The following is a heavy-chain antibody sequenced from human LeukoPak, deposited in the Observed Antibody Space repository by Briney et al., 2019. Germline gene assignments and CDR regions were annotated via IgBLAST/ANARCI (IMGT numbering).Heavy chain of an antibody. D-gene: IGHD2-15*01. CDR2: GSGSGGST. Sequence: WGSLTLSCAASGFTFSSYAMSWVRQPPAKGLEGVSAGSGSGGSTYYADSVKGRFTISRDNSKNTLYLQMNSLRAEDTAVYYCAEAKKYCSGGSCYYFDYWGQGTLVTVSS. J-gene: IGHJ4*02. CDR3: AEAKKYCSGGSCYYFDY. V-gene: IGHV3-23*01. CDR1: GFTFSSYA.